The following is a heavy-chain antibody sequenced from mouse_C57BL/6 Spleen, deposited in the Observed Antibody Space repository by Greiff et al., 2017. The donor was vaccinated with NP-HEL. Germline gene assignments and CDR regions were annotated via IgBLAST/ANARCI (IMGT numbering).Heavy chain of an antibody. J-gene: IGHJ4*01. V-gene: IGHV5-17*01. Sequence: VQLKESGGGLVKPGGSLKLSCAASGFTFSDYGMHWVRQAPEKGLEWVAYISSGSSTIYYADTVKGRFTISRDNAKNTLFLQMTSLRSEDTAMYYCARGVPYAMDYWGQGTSVTVSS. CDR1: GFTFSDYG. CDR3: ARGVPYAMDY. CDR2: ISSGSSTI.